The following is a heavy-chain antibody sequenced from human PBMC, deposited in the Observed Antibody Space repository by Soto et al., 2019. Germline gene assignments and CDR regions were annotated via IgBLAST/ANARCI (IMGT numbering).Heavy chain of an antibody. CDR1: GGSISSSSYY. CDR2: IYYSGST. Sequence: SETLSLTCTVSGGSISSSSYYWGWIRQPPGKGLEWIGSIYYSGSTYYNLSLKSRVTISVDTSKNQFSLKLSSVTAADTAVYFCARLPGYCSGHRCRLAYWGQGTLVTVSS. V-gene: IGHV4-39*01. CDR3: ARLPGYCSGHRCRLAY. D-gene: IGHD2-15*01. J-gene: IGHJ4*02.